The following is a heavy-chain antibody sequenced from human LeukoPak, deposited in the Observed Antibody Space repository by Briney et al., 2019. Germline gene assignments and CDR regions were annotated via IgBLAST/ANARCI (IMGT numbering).Heavy chain of an antibody. CDR1: GFTFISYA. J-gene: IGHJ4*02. Sequence: RPGGSLRLACAASGFTFISYAMSWGRQAPGEGLGCGSAISGSVGRTYYADCVKGRFTISRDNSKNTLYLQMNSLRAEDTAVYYCAIIGRRGSQYYYDPRTRSLDYWGQGTLVTVSS. CDR2: ISGSVGRT. D-gene: IGHD3-22*01. V-gene: IGHV3-23*01. CDR3: AIIGRRGSQYYYDPRTRSLDY.